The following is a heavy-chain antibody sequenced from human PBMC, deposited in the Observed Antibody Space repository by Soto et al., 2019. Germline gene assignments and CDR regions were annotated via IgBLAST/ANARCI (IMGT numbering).Heavy chain of an antibody. Sequence: QVHRVQSGAEVKKPGASVKVSCKGSGYAFTTYGITWVRQAPGQGIEWMGWISAHNGNTNYAQKLQGRVTVTRDTSTSTAYMELRSLRSDDTAVYYCARGRYGDYWGQGALVTVSS. D-gene: IGHD1-1*01. CDR2: ISAHNGNT. CDR1: GYAFTTYG. V-gene: IGHV1-18*01. CDR3: ARGRYGDY. J-gene: IGHJ4*02.